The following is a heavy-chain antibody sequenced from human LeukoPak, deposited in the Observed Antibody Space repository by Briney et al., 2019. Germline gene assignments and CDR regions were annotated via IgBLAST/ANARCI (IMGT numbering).Heavy chain of an antibody. J-gene: IGHJ5*02. CDR2: ISGSGSTI. CDR1: GFTFSDYY. D-gene: IGHD3-9*01. Sequence: GGSLRLSCAASGFTFSDYYMSWIRQAPGKGLEWISYISGSGSTIYYADSVKGRFTISRDNAKNSLYLQMNSLRAEDTAVYYCARDAAPQPDYDILTGSYYWFDPWGQGTLVTVSS. V-gene: IGHV3-11*04. CDR3: ARDAAPQPDYDILTGSYYWFDP.